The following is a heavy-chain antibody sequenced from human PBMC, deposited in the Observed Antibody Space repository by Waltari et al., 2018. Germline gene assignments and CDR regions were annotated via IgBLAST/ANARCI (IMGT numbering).Heavy chain of an antibody. Sequence: QVQLQQWGAGLLKPSETLSLTCAVSGGSFSGFSWTWIRRPPGKGLEWIGEINHSGSTNYNPSLKSRVTISVDTSKKQFSLKLSSVTAADTAVYYCAKGPHRNRLQLKSYYYGMDVWGQGTTVSVSS. V-gene: IGHV4-34*01. CDR3: AKGPHRNRLQLKSYYYGMDV. CDR2: INHSGST. CDR1: GGSFSGFS. D-gene: IGHD5-12*01. J-gene: IGHJ6*02.